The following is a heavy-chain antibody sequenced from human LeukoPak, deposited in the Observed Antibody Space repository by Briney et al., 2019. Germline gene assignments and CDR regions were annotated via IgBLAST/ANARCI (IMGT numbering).Heavy chain of an antibody. CDR2: IIPIFGTA. CDR3: ARAVAGEYYFDY. CDR1: GGTFSSYA. V-gene: IGHV1-69*06. Sequence: ASVTVSCKASGGTFSSYAISWVRQAPGQGLEWMGGIIPIFGTANYAQKFQGRVTITADKSTSTAYMELSSLRSEDTAVYYCARAVAGEYYFDYWGQGTLVTVSS. J-gene: IGHJ4*02. D-gene: IGHD6-19*01.